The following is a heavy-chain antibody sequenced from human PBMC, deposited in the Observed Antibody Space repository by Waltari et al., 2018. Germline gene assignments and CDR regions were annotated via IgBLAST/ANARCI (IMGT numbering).Heavy chain of an antibody. CDR1: GSTFRSNH. J-gene: IGHJ4*02. CDR2: IYAAGST. V-gene: IGHV3-66*02. CDR3: ATARDEETAMVYFDH. Sequence: EVQLVESGGALVHPGGSLRLSGAASGSTFRSNHVAWVRQAPGKGLEWVSIIYAAGSTYYADSVMGRFTISRDNSKNTLHLQMNSLRSEDTAIYYCATARDEETAMVYFDHWGEGSLVSVSS. D-gene: IGHD5-18*01.